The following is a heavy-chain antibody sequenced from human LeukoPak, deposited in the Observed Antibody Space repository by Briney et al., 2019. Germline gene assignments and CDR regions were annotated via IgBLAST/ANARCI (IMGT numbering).Heavy chain of an antibody. J-gene: IGHJ4*02. CDR1: GGAISSYC. CDR2: IYYGGSI. D-gene: IGHD3-22*01. Sequence: SETRSLTCTVPGGAISSYCWSWCRQPPGKGLKWSGYIYYGGSITDNPSLNSPITISVYTSKNQLSIKLSSVTAADTDVYYCARAGRASSGYNLYWRQGPVVTASS. CDR3: ARAGRASSGYNLY. V-gene: IGHV4-59*12.